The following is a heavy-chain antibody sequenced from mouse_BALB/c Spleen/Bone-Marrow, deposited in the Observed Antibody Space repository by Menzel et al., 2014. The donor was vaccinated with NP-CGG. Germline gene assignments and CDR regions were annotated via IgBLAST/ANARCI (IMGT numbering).Heavy chain of an antibody. J-gene: IGHJ2*01. CDR1: GFTFSDAW. CDR2: IRNKANNLAA. Sequence: EVMLVESGGGLVQPGGSMKLSCAASGFTFSDAWMDWVRQSPEKGLEWVAEIRNKANNLAAYFSESVKGRFTIPRDDSKSSVYLQMNILRPEDTGIYYCTSYYGYYWGQGTTLTVAS. V-gene: IGHV6-6*01. D-gene: IGHD1-2*01. CDR3: TSYYGYY.